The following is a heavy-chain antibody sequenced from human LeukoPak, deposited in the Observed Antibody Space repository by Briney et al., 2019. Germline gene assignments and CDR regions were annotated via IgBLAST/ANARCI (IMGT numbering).Heavy chain of an antibody. Sequence: GGSLRLSCAASGFTFSDYGMHWVRQAPGKGLEWVAFMRYDGRSKYFADSVKGRFTISRDNSKKTLYLQMNSLRAEDTAVYYCAKDGDYATAGTFDYWGQGTLVTVSS. J-gene: IGHJ4*02. V-gene: IGHV3-30*02. D-gene: IGHD4-17*01. CDR2: MRYDGRSK. CDR1: GFTFSDYG. CDR3: AKDGDYATAGTFDY.